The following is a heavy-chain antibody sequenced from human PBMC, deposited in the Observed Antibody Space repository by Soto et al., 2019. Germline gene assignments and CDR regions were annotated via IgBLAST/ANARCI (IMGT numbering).Heavy chain of an antibody. CDR3: ARIYRGGYSYGYLRDY. Sequence: GGPLRLSCAASGFTFSSYAMSWVRQAPGKGLEWVSAISGSGGSTYYADSVKGRFTISRDNSKNTLYLQMNSLRAEDTAVYYCARIYRGGYSYGYLRDYWGQGTLVTVSS. CDR2: ISGSGGST. V-gene: IGHV3-23*01. J-gene: IGHJ4*02. D-gene: IGHD5-18*01. CDR1: GFTFSSYA.